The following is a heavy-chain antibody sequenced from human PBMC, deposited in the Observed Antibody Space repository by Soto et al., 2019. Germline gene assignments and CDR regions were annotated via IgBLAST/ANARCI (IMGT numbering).Heavy chain of an antibody. D-gene: IGHD2-15*01. CDR2: IIPNSGDT. J-gene: IGHJ3*02. V-gene: IGHV1-2*02. CDR1: GYTFNDHY. Sequence: QVQLVQSGAEVKKPGASVEVSCKASGYTFNDHYMHWVRQAPGQGLEWMGWIIPNSGDTNYAEKFQGRVTMTSDTSISTFYMELSSLRSDDTAVYYCARDGRGLQGAFDIWGRGTMVTVSS. CDR3: ARDGRGLQGAFDI.